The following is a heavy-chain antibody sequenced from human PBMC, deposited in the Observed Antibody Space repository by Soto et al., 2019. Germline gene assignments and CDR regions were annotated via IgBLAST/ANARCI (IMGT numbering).Heavy chain of an antibody. Sequence: GSLRLSCAASGFTFSSYGISWVRQAPGKGLEWVSSIGGSGIKTYYADSVRGRFTISRDNSKNTLYLQMNSLGAEDTAVYYCARISGGHYRDIWGQGTMVTVSS. CDR1: GFTFSSYG. CDR2: IGGSGIKT. D-gene: IGHD3-10*01. V-gene: IGHV3-23*01. J-gene: IGHJ3*02. CDR3: ARISGGHYRDI.